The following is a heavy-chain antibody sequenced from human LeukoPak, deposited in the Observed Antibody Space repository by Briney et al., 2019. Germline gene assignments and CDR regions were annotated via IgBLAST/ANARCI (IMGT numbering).Heavy chain of an antibody. CDR2: MNPRSGHA. CDR1: GYTFTSYD. CDR3: AREYSGWYSAAFDI. Sequence: GASVKVSCKASGYTFTSYDMNWVRQASGQGLEWMGWMNPRSGHAGYAQEFQGRVTMTRDTSISAAYMELTSLRSEDTAVYYCAREYSGWYSAAFDIWGQGTMVTVSS. D-gene: IGHD6-19*01. J-gene: IGHJ3*02. V-gene: IGHV1-8*01.